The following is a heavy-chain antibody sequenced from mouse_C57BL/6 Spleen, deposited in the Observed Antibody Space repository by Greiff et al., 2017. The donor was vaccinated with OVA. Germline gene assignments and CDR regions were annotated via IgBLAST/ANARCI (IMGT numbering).Heavy chain of an antibody. CDR2: IDPSDSET. CDR3: ARGGLGPYAMDY. CDR1: GYTFTSYW. V-gene: IGHV1-52*01. D-gene: IGHD4-1*01. Sequence: QVQLQQPGAELVRPGSSVKLSCKASGYTFTSYWMHWVKQRPIQGLEWIGNIDPSDSETHYNQKFKDKATLIVDKSSSTAYMQLSSLTSEDSAVYYCARGGLGPYAMDYWGQGTSVTVSS. J-gene: IGHJ4*01.